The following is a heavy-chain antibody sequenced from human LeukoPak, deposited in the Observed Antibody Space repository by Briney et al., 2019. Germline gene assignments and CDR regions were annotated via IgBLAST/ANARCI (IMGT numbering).Heavy chain of an antibody. J-gene: IGHJ5*02. CDR1: GGSFSGYY. CDR3: ARGRTRTVVAATPDNWFDP. CDR2: INDSGST. D-gene: IGHD2-15*01. V-gene: IGHV4-34*01. Sequence: PSETLSLTCAVYGGSFSGYYCSWIRQPPGKGLEWIGEINDSGSTNYNPSLKSRVTISVDTSKNQFSLKLSSVTAADTAVFYCARGRTRTVVAATPDNWFDPWGQGTLVTVSS.